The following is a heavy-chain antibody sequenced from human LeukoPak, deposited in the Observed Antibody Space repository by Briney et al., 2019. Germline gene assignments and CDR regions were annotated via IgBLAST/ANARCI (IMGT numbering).Heavy chain of an antibody. CDR3: GRVDSGTYTAFDY. CDR2: INPNYGGT. CDR1: GYTFTGYY. J-gene: IGHJ4*02. Sequence: ASVKVSCKASGYTFTGYYIHWVRQAPGQGLEWMGWINPNYGGTNYAQKFQGRVTMTRDTSISTAYMELNRLKSDDTAVYYCGRVDSGTYTAFDYWGQGTLVTVSS. V-gene: IGHV1-2*02. D-gene: IGHD1-26*01.